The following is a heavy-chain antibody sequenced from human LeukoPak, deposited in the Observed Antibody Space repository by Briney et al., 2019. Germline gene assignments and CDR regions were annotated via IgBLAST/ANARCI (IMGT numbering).Heavy chain of an antibody. CDR1: GFTFDDYG. Sequence: GGSLTLSYAASGFTFDDYGMSWVRQAPGKGLEWDSGINWNGDSTGYADSVEGRFTISRDNAKNSLYLQMNSLRAEDTALYYCARSAIGYPRGGYYYYYMDVWGKGTTVTVSS. J-gene: IGHJ6*03. D-gene: IGHD6-25*01. V-gene: IGHV3-20*03. CDR2: INWNGDST. CDR3: ARSAIGYPRGGYYYYYMDV.